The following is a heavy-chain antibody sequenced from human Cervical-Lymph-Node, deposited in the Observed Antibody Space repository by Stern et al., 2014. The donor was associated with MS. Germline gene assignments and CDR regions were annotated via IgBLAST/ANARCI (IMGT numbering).Heavy chain of an antibody. CDR1: GYTFTSYG. CDR3: ARDYYDFWSGSVYYFDY. CDR2: ISAYNGNT. D-gene: IGHD3-3*01. V-gene: IGHV1-18*01. J-gene: IGHJ4*02. Sequence: QVQLGQSGAEVKKPGASVKVSCKASGYTFTSYGISWVRQAPGQGLEWMGWISAYNGNTNYAQKLQGRVTRTTDTSTSTAYMELRSLRSDDTAVYYCARDYYDFWSGSVYYFDYWGQGTLVTVSS.